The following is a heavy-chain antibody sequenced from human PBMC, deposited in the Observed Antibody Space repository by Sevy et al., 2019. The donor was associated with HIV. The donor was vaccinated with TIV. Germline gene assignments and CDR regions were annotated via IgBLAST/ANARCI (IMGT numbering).Heavy chain of an antibody. CDR2: IYYSGST. CDR1: GGSISSSSYY. Sequence: SETLSLTCTVSGGSISSSSYYWGWIRQPPGKGLEWIGSIYYSGSTYYNPSLKSRVTISVDTSKNQFSLKLSSVTAADTAVYYCASRDYGGYDAFDIWGQGTMVTVS. V-gene: IGHV4-39*01. J-gene: IGHJ3*02. D-gene: IGHD4-17*01. CDR3: ASRDYGGYDAFDI.